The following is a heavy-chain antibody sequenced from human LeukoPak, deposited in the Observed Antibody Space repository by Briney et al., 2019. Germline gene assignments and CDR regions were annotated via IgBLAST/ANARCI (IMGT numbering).Heavy chain of an antibody. D-gene: IGHD5-12*01. CDR2: IYASGST. Sequence: KPPETLSLTCTVSGDPISPYYWSWIRQPAGEGLEWIGRIYASGSTNYNPSHNPSLESRVTMSVDTSNNQFSLNLSSVTAADTAVYYCARDSGYDLTWGQGTLVTVSS. V-gene: IGHV4-4*07. J-gene: IGHJ5*02. CDR3: ARDSGYDLT. CDR1: GDPISPYY.